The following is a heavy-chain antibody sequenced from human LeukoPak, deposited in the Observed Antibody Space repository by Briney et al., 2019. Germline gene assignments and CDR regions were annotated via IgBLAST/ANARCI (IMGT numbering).Heavy chain of an antibody. CDR3: ARGADWFDP. Sequence: SETLSLTCTVSGGSISFYYWSWIRQPPGKGLEWIGYIYYSGSTNYNPSLKSRVTISVDTSKNQFSLKLSSVTAADTAVYYCARGADWFDPWGLGTLVTVSS. CDR2: IYYSGST. V-gene: IGHV4-59*01. CDR1: GGSISFYY. J-gene: IGHJ5*02. D-gene: IGHD6-13*01.